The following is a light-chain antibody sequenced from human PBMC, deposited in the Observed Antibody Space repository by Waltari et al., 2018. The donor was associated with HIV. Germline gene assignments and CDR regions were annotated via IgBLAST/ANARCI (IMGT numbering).Light chain of an antibody. V-gene: IGLV6-57*01. Sequence: NFMLTQPHSVSESPGKTVTISCTRSSGNIASSYVQWYQQRAGNSPTVVIYENKQRPSGVPDRFSGSIAISSNSSSLTISGLKTEDEADYYCQSYADNNVLFAGGTKLTVL. J-gene: IGLJ2*01. CDR2: ENK. CDR1: SGNIASSY. CDR3: QSYADNNVL.